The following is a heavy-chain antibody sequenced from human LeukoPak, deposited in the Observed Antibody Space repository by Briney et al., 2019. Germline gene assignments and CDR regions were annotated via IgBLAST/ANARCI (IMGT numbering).Heavy chain of an antibody. J-gene: IGHJ4*02. CDR3: AKDVWELLDSYFDY. CDR1: GFTFSSYL. Sequence: GGSLRLSCAASGFTFSSYLMYWVRQAPGKGLVWVSRINSDGSSTNYADSVKGRFTISRDNDKSTLYLQMNSLRAEDTAVYYCAKDVWELLDSYFDYWGQGTLVTVSS. D-gene: IGHD1-26*01. CDR2: INSDGSST. V-gene: IGHV3-74*01.